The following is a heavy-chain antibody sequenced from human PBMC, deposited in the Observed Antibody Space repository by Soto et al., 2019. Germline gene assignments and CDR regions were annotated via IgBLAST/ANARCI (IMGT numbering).Heavy chain of an antibody. J-gene: IGHJ2*01. CDR2: ISSSSSYI. CDR3: ARPSQTVTNWYFDL. V-gene: IGHV3-21*01. CDR1: GFTFSSYS. Sequence: EVQLVESGGGLVKPGGSLRLSCAASGFTFSSYSMNWVRQAPGKGLEWVSSISSSSSYIYYADSVKGRFTISRDNAKNSLYLQMNSLRAEDTAVYYCARPSQTVTNWYFDLWGRGTLVTVSS. D-gene: IGHD4-17*01.